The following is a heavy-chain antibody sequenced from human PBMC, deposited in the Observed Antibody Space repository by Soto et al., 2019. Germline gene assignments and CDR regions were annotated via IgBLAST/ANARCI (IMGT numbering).Heavy chain of an antibody. V-gene: IGHV4-59*08. CDR1: GGSIISYY. Sequence: SETLSLTCTVSGGSIISYYWSWIRQPPGKGLEWIGYIYYSGSTNYNPSLKSRVTISVDTSKNQFSLKLSSVTAADTAVYYCATRAADYDFWSGYYSYYYYMDVWGKGTTVTVSS. CDR3: ATRAADYDFWSGYYSYYYYMDV. J-gene: IGHJ6*03. CDR2: IYYSGST. D-gene: IGHD3-3*01.